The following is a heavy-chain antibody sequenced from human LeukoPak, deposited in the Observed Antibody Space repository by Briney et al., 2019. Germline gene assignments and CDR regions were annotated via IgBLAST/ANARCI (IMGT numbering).Heavy chain of an antibody. J-gene: IGHJ6*02. CDR2: ISSSSSYI. D-gene: IGHD2-15*01. V-gene: IGHV3-21*01. CDR3: ARDRLDMRIVVVVAATLEEGYYYYGMDV. Sequence: GGSLRLSCAASGFTFSSYSMNWVRQAPGKGLEWVSSISSSSSYIYYADSVKGRFTISRDNAKNSLYLQMNSLRAEDTAVYYCARDRLDMRIVVVVAATLEEGYYYYGMDVWGQGTTVTVPS. CDR1: GFTFSSYS.